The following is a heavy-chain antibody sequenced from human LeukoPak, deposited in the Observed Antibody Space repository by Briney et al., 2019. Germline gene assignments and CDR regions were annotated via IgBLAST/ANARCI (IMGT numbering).Heavy chain of an antibody. Sequence: PGGSLRLSCAASGFAFNSFALGWVRQSSGKGLEWLSTINGGGNTTFYADSVKGRFTISRDNSKNTLYLDMDSLRPDDTAIYYCTKELHVAVAWADYYYFYMDVWGRGTAVTVSS. CDR3: TKELHVAVAWADYYYFYMDV. CDR2: INGGGNTT. J-gene: IGHJ6*03. V-gene: IGHV3-23*01. CDR1: GFAFNSFA. D-gene: IGHD6-19*01.